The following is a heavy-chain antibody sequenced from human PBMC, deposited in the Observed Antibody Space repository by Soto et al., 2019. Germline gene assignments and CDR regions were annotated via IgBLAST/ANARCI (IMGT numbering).Heavy chain of an antibody. J-gene: IGHJ6*02. CDR3: PRDCPTHGDSSRYGMDV. D-gene: IGHD6-13*01. Sequence: QVQLVQSGAEEKKPGSSVKVSCKASGGTFSSYAISWVRQAPGQGLEWMGGIIPIFGTANYAQKFQGRVTITADESTSTAYMQLSSLRSEDTAVYYCPRDCPTHGDSSRYGMDVWGQGTTVTVSS. CDR1: GGTFSSYA. V-gene: IGHV1-69*01. CDR2: IIPIFGTA.